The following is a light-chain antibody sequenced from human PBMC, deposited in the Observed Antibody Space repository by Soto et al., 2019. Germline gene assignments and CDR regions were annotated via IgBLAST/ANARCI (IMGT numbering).Light chain of an antibody. CDR3: SSYTSSSTLFYV. V-gene: IGLV2-14*01. CDR2: DVS. Sequence: ALTQPASVSGSPGQSITISCTGTSSDVGGYNYVSWYQQHPGKAPKLMIYDVSNRPSGVSNRFSGSKSGNTASLTISGLQAEDEADYYCSSYTSSSTLFYVFGTGTKVTVL. CDR1: SSDVGGYNY. J-gene: IGLJ1*01.